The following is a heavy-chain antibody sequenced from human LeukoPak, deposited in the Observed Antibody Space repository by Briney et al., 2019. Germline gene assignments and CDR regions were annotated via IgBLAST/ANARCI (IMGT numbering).Heavy chain of an antibody. D-gene: IGHD2-2*01. V-gene: IGHV5-51*01. Sequence: GASLKISCQGFGSIFTTYWIGWVRQLPGKGLEWMGIIYPGDSDTKYSPSFRGQVTISADKSISTAYLQWSGLKASDTAMYYCARSCTSTNCYLTDAFDIWGQGTMVTVSS. CDR3: ARSCTSTNCYLTDAFDI. CDR1: GSIFTTYW. CDR2: IYPGDSDT. J-gene: IGHJ3*02.